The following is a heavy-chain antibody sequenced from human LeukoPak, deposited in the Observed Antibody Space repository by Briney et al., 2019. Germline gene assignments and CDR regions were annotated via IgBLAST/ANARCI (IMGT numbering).Heavy chain of an antibody. J-gene: IGHJ3*02. Sequence: PGGSLRLSCAASGFTFSSSAMNWVRQAPGKGLQWVSAISGSGGSTYYADSVKGRFTISRDNSKNTLYLQMNSLRAEDTAVYYCARTDYYDSSGYRPYDAFDIWGQGTMVTVSS. CDR3: ARTDYYDSSGYRPYDAFDI. CDR1: GFTFSSSA. D-gene: IGHD3-22*01. V-gene: IGHV3-23*01. CDR2: ISGSGGST.